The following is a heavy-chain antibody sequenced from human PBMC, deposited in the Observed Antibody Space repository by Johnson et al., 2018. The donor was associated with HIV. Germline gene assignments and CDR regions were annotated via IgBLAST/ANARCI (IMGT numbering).Heavy chain of an antibody. CDR1: GFTFDDYA. Sequence: VESGGGLVQPGRSLRLSCAPSGFTFDDYAMHWVRQAPGKGLEWVSGISWNSDNIAYAGSVRGRFTIASDNAKNSLHLQMNSLRADDTAVDYCARRYGSGGRCLNPRDAFDSWGQGIMVTVSS. CDR3: ARRYGSGGRCLNPRDAFDS. CDR2: ISWNSDNI. J-gene: IGHJ3*02. V-gene: IGHV3-9*01. D-gene: IGHD2-15*01.